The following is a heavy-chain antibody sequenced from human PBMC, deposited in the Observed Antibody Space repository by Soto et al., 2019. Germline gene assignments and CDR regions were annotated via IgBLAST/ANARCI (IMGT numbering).Heavy chain of an antibody. Sequence: EVQLLESGGDLVQPGGSLTLSCAAAGFTFSSYGMSWVRQAPGKGLEWVSAVSGSGGSVYYADSVKGRFTISRDNSKNTLYLQVNSLRAEDTAIYYCAKGSVVGADYGYGMDFWGQGTTVTVSS. CDR3: AKGSVVGADYGYGMDF. D-gene: IGHD2-2*01. CDR2: VSGSGGSV. J-gene: IGHJ6*02. V-gene: IGHV3-23*01. CDR1: GFTFSSYG.